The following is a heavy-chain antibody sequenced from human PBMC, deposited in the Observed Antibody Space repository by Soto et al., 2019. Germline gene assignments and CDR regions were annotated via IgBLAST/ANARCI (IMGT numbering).Heavy chain of an antibody. Sequence: PGGSLRLSCAASGFPFSSYGMHWVRQAPGKGLEWVAVIWYDGSNKYYADSVKGRFTISRDNSKNTLYLQMNSLRAEDTAVYYCARELLLDYYDSSSTNCPNWFDPWGQGTLVTVSS. CDR1: GFPFSSYG. V-gene: IGHV3-33*01. CDR3: ARELLLDYYDSSSTNCPNWFDP. J-gene: IGHJ5*02. D-gene: IGHD3-22*01. CDR2: IWYDGSNK.